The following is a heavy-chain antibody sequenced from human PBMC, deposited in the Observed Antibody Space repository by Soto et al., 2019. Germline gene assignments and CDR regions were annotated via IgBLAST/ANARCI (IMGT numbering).Heavy chain of an antibody. CDR3: ARGGRYSSSSDLTY. CDR2: IRADSGDT. J-gene: IGHJ4*02. Sequence: QVQLVQSGPEVKKPGASVKVSCTPSGYTFTNYGVNWVRQAPGQGLEWMGWIRADSGDTKYAQKFQGRVTMTTDTSTRTAYMELRSLRFDDSAVYYCARGGRYSSSSDLTYWGQGTLVTVSS. V-gene: IGHV1-18*04. CDR1: GYTFTNYG. D-gene: IGHD6-6*01.